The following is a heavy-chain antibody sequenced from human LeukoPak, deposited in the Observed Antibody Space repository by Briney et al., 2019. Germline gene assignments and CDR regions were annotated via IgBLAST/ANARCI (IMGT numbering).Heavy chain of an antibody. CDR2: IGAYKTNT. D-gene: IGHD2-2*01. Sequence: ASVKVSFKASGYTFAIYGISWVRQAPGQGLEWMGWIGAYKTNTNSPQKLRGRVTMTTDTSTNTAYMELRGLRSDDTAVYYCAREYCSSTSCFGIDYWGQGTLVTVSS. V-gene: IGHV1-18*01. J-gene: IGHJ4*02. CDR1: GYTFAIYG. CDR3: AREYCSSTSCFGIDY.